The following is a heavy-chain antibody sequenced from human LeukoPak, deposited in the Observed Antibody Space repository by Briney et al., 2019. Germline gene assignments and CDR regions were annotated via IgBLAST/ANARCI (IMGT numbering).Heavy chain of an antibody. CDR2: INAGTGDT. J-gene: IGHJ6*02. V-gene: IGHV1-3*01. D-gene: IGHD6-6*01. Sequence: ASVKVSCKASGFTFTSYAMHWVRQAPGQRLEWMGWINAGTGDTKYSQKFQGRVTITRDTSASTAYMELSSLRSEDTAVYYCARGGTWPSSAGYYYYYGMDVWGQGTTVTVSS. CDR3: ARGGTWPSSAGYYYYYGMDV. CDR1: GFTFTSYA.